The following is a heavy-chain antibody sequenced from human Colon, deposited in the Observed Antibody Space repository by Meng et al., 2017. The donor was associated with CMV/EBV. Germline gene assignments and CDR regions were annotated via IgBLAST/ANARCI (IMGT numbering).Heavy chain of an antibody. CDR2: ISDTSAYI. V-gene: IGHV3-21*04. J-gene: IGHJ4*02. D-gene: IGHD3-16*01. CDR3: ARRGTGGRSFDY. Sequence: GESLKISCAASGFTFSTYAMNWVRQTPGKGLEWVSFISDTSAYIYYADSVKGRFAISRDNSENSLYLHMNSLRANDTAVYYCARRGTGGRSFDYWGQGTLVTVSS. CDR1: GFTFSTYA.